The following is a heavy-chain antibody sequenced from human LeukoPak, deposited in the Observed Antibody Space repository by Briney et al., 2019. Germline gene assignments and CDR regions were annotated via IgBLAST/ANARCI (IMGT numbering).Heavy chain of an antibody. V-gene: IGHV1-46*01. D-gene: IGHD7-27*01. CDR2: INPSGGST. J-gene: IGHJ4*02. CDR3: ARDAGVGHFDY. Sequence: GASVKVSCKASGYTFTSYYMHWVRQAPGQGLEWMGIINPSGGSTNYAQKLQGRVTMTTDTSTSTAYMELRSLRSDDTAVYYCARDAGVGHFDYWGQGTLVTVSS. CDR1: GYTFTSYY.